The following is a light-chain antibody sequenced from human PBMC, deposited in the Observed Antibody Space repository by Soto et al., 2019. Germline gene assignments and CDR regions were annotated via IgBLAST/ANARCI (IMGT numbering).Light chain of an antibody. V-gene: IGLV2-23*01. Sequence: QSALTQPASVSGSPGQSITISCTGTSSDVGGYKLVSWYQQYPGKAPQLIIHEDTKRPSGVSNRFSGSKSGNTASLTISGLQAEDEADYRCCSYADTFWVFGGGTKLTVL. J-gene: IGLJ3*02. CDR1: SSDVGGYKL. CDR3: CSYADTFWV. CDR2: EDT.